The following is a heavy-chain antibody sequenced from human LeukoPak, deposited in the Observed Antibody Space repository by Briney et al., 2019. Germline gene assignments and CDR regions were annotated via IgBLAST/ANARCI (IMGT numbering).Heavy chain of an antibody. J-gene: IGHJ4*02. CDR1: GFTFSSHG. V-gene: IGHV3-23*01. CDR3: AKGSYYYDSADYFDY. Sequence: GGSLRLSCAASGFTFSSHGMCWVRQAPGKGLEWVSTLSGSGGNTYYADSVKGRVTISRDNSKNTLYLQMNSLRAEDTAVYHCAKGSYYYDSADYFDYWGQGTLVTVSS. D-gene: IGHD3-22*01. CDR2: LSGSGGNT.